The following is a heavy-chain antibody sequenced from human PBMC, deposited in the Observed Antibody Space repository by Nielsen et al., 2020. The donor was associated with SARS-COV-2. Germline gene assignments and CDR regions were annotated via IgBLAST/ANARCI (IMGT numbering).Heavy chain of an antibody. J-gene: IGHJ4*02. CDR2: ISYDGSNN. CDR1: GFTFSTYG. V-gene: IGHV3-30*18. D-gene: IGHD2-15*01. Sequence: GGSLRLSCVASGFTFSTYGMHWARQAPGKGLEWVAAISYDGSNNYYVDSVKGRFTISRDNSKNTLYLQMSSLREEDTAVYYCAKDWTAIVVVPSGGVDYWGQGTLVTVSS. CDR3: AKDWTAIVVVPSGGVDY.